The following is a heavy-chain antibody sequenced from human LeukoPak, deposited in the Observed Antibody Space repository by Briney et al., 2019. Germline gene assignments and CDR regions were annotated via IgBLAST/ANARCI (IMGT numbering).Heavy chain of an antibody. CDR2: ISAYNGNT. Sequence: ASVKVSCKASGYTFTSYGISWLRQAPGQGLEWMGWISAYNGNTNYAQKLQGRVTMTTDTSTSTAYMELRSLRSDDTAVYYCARVRAVVPAAIPENWFDPWGQGTLVTVSS. D-gene: IGHD2-2*01. V-gene: IGHV1-18*01. J-gene: IGHJ5*02. CDR3: ARVRAVVPAAIPENWFDP. CDR1: GYTFTSYG.